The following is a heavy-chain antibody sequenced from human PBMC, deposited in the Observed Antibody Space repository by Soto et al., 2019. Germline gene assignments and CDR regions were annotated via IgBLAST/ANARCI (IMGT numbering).Heavy chain of an antibody. CDR2: ISAYNGNT. CDR3: ARNGGGGIPTPNWFDP. Sequence: ASVKVSCKASGYTFTSYGISWVRQAPGQGLEWMGWISAYNGNTNYAQKLQGRVTMTTDTSTSTAYMELRSLRSDDTAVYYCARNGGGGIPTPNWFDPWGQGTLVTVSS. CDR1: GYTFTSYG. J-gene: IGHJ5*02. D-gene: IGHD1-20*01. V-gene: IGHV1-18*01.